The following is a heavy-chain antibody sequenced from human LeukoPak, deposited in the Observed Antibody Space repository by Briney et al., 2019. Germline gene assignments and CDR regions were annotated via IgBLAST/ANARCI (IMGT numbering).Heavy chain of an antibody. D-gene: IGHD4-23*01. V-gene: IGHV4-59*08. J-gene: IGHJ4*02. CDR1: GASIRSDY. Sequence: SETLSLTCIVSGASIRSDYWTWIRQPPGKGLEWIGSIYNTRSTNCNPSLKSRVTISINTSNNKFSLRLSSVTAANTAVYYCARLRYGGNSDYWGEGTLVTV. CDR2: IYNTRST. CDR3: ARLRYGGNSDY.